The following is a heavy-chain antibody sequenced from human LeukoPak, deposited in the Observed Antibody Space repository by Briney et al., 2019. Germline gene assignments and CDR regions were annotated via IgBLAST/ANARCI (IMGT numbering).Heavy chain of an antibody. CDR1: GGSISSHY. D-gene: IGHD3-3*01. CDR2: NYDSADT. CDR3: ARHPPSAGVLRYFYYGMAV. J-gene: IGHJ6*02. Sequence: SETLSLTCTVSGGSISSHYWSWIRQPPGKGLEWIGYNYDSADTNYNPSLKSRVLISLDTSKNQFSLKVNSVTAADTAVYYCARHPPSAGVLRYFYYGMAVWGQGTTVTVSS. V-gene: IGHV4-59*08.